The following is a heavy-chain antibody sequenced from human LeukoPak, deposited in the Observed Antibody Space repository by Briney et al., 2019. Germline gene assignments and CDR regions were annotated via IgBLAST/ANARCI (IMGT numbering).Heavy chain of an antibody. CDR3: ARDLGQYYDTSDNWFDP. CDR1: GFTFTSYW. Sequence: PGGSLRLSCAASGFTFTSYWMCWVRQAPGKGLEWISCISSSSSYIYYADSVKGRFTISRDNAKNSLYLQMNSLRAEDTAVYYCARDLGQYYDTSDNWFDPWGQGTLVTVSS. J-gene: IGHJ5*02. D-gene: IGHD3-22*01. CDR2: ISSSSSYI. V-gene: IGHV3-21*01.